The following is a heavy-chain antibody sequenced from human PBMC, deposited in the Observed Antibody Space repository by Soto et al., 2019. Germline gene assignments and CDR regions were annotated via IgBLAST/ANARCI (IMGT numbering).Heavy chain of an antibody. D-gene: IGHD3-10*01. CDR1: GGTFSSYA. J-gene: IGHJ5*02. V-gene: IGHV1-69*13. Sequence: SVKVSCKASGGTFSSYAISWVRHAPGQGLEWMGGIIPIFGTANYAQKFQGRVTITADESTSTAYMELSSLRSEDTAVYYCARERVVRGAGQTFDPWGQGTLVTVSS. CDR3: ARERVVRGAGQTFDP. CDR2: IIPIFGTA.